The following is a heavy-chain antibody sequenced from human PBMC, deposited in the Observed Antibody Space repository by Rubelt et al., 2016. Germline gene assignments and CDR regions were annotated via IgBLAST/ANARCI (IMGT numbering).Heavy chain of an antibody. D-gene: IGHD5-24*01. CDR3: ARAPEFRDGYTDY. J-gene: IGHJ4*02. V-gene: IGHV3-21*01. Sequence: EWVSSISSSSSYIYYADSVKGRFTISRDNSKNTLYLQMNSLRAEDTAVYYCARAPEFRDGYTDYWGQGTLVTVSS. CDR2: ISSSSSYI.